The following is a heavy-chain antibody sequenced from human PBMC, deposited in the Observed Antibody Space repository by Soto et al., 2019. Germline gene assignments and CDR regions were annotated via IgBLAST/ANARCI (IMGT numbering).Heavy chain of an antibody. D-gene: IGHD2-21*01. CDR2: ITSNGGNT. CDR1: GFTFSSYA. CDR3: ARRIPFGYGMDV. V-gene: IGHV3-64*01. Sequence: EVQLVESGGGLVQPGGSLRLSCAASGFTFSSYAMHWVRQAPGKGLEYVSVITSNGGNTDYASSVKGRFTISRDNSKNTGYLQMGSLRAEDMAVYYCARRIPFGYGMDVWGQGTTVTVSS. J-gene: IGHJ6*02.